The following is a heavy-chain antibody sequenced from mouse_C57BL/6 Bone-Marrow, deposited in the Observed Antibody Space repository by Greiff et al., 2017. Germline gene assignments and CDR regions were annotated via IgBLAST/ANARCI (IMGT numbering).Heavy chain of an antibody. D-gene: IGHD1-1*01. V-gene: IGHV1-55*01. Sequence: QVQLQQPGAELVKPGASVKMSCKASGYTFTSYWITGVKQRPGQGLEWIGDIYPGSGSTNYNEKFKRQATLPVDTSSITAYMQLSSLTSEDSAFYYCARGSYGSSYFDYWGQGTTLTVSS. CDR2: IYPGSGST. J-gene: IGHJ2*01. CDR1: GYTFTSYW. CDR3: ARGSYGSSYFDY.